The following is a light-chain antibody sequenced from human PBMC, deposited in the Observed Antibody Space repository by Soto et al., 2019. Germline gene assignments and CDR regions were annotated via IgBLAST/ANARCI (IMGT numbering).Light chain of an antibody. CDR2: AAS. J-gene: IGKJ3*01. Sequence: AIRMTQSPSSLSASTGDRVTITCRAIQGISSYLAWYQQKPGKAPKRLLYAASTLKSGVPSRFSGSGSGTDFTLTISCLQSEDLASYYCQQYYSYPLTFGPGTKVDI. CDR3: QQYYSYPLT. V-gene: IGKV1-8*01. CDR1: QGISSY.